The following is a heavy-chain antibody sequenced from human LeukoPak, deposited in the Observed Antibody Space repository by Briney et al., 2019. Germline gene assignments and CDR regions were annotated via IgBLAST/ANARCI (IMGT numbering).Heavy chain of an antibody. CDR1: GFTFRSYW. Sequence: GGSLRLSCAASGFTFRSYWMHWVRQAPGKGLVWFSRINTEGTSTTYADFVKGRFTISRDNSKNTVYLQMNSLRAEDTAVYYCVRSVWDYWGQGTLVTISS. J-gene: IGHJ4*02. D-gene: IGHD2-21*01. CDR2: INTEGTST. CDR3: VRSVWDY. V-gene: IGHV3-74*01.